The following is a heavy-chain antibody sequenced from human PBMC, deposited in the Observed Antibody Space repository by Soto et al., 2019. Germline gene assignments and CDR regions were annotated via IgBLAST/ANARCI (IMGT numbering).Heavy chain of an antibody. V-gene: IGHV4-4*07. Sequence: SETLSLTCTVSGASISGFYWSWIRKSAGKGLEWIGRIYATGTTDYNPSLKSRVMMSVDTSKKQFSLKLRSVTAAATAVYSCVRDGTKTLRDWFDPWGQGIPVTVS. CDR3: VRDGTKTLRDWFDP. J-gene: IGHJ5*02. CDR1: GASISGFY. D-gene: IGHD1-1*01. CDR2: IYATGTT.